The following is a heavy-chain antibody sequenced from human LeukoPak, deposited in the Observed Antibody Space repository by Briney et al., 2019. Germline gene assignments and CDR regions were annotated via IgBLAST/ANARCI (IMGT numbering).Heavy chain of an antibody. CDR2: IDPSSTYI. D-gene: IGHD3-3*01. V-gene: IGHV3-21*01. Sequence: PGGSLRLSCAASGFTFRSYSMNWVRQAPGRGLEWVSAIDPSSTYIYYADSVRGRFTISRDSAKNSLYLQMNSLRDEDTAVYYCARGGARFLEYSLLVYWGQGTLVTVSS. CDR1: GFTFRSYS. J-gene: IGHJ4*02. CDR3: ARGGARFLEYSLLVY.